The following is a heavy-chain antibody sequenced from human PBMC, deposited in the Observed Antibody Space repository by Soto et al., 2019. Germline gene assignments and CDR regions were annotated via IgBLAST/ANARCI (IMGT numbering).Heavy chain of an antibody. CDR1: GGSISSYY. Sequence: SETLSLTCTVSGGSISSYYWSWIRQPPGKGLEWIGYIYYSGSTNYNPSLKSRVTISVDTSKNQFSLKLSSVAAADTAVYYCARGSKDTAMVLDYWGQGTLVTVSS. D-gene: IGHD5-18*01. V-gene: IGHV4-59*01. CDR3: ARGSKDTAMVLDY. J-gene: IGHJ4*02. CDR2: IYYSGST.